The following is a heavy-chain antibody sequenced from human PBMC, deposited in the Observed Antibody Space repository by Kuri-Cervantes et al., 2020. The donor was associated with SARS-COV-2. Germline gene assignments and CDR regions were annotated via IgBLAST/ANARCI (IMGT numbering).Heavy chain of an antibody. CDR3: ARLWYYYDSRGRNGAFDT. J-gene: IGHJ3*02. CDR1: GFTFSSYA. D-gene: IGHD3-22*01. Sequence: GESLKISCAASGFTFSSYAMSWVRQAPGKGLEWVSAISGSGGSTYYADSVKGRFTISRDNSKNSLYLQMNSLRAADTAVYYCARLWYYYDSRGRNGAFDTWGQGTMVTVSS. CDR2: ISGSGGST. V-gene: IGHV3-23*01.